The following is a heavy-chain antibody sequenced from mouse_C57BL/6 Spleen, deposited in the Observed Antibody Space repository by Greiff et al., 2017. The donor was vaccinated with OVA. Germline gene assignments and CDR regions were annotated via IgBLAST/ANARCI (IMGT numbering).Heavy chain of an antibody. V-gene: IGHV1-50*01. CDR2: IDPSDSYT. CDR1: GYTFTSYW. CDR3: ASYYYGSSHWYFDV. Sequence: QVQLQQPGAELVKPGASVKLSCKASGYTFTSYWMQWVKQRPGQGLVWIGEIDPSDSYTNYNQKFKGKATLTVDTSSSTAYMQLSSLTSEDSAVYYCASYYYGSSHWYFDVWGTGTTVTVSS. J-gene: IGHJ1*03. D-gene: IGHD1-1*01.